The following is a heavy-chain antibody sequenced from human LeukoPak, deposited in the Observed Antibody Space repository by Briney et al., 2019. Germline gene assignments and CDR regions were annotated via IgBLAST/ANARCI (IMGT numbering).Heavy chain of an antibody. D-gene: IGHD3-3*01. J-gene: IGHJ6*03. CDR3: ARLPRDFWSGYYYYYYMDV. CDR2: ISAYNGNT. CDR1: GYTFTSYC. Sequence: ASVKVSCKASGYTFTSYCISWVRQAPGQGLEWMGWISAYNGNTNYAQKLQGRVTMTTDTSTSTAYMELRSLRSDDTAVYYCARLPRDFWSGYYYYYYMDVWGKGTTVTVSS. V-gene: IGHV1-18*01.